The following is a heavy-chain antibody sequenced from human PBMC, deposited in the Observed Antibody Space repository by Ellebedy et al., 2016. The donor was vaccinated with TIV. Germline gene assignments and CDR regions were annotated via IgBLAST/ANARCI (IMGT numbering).Heavy chain of an antibody. J-gene: IGHJ4*02. CDR2: INSGESAT. V-gene: IGHV3-23*03. CDR3: AKDLVAGRGWTFDY. Sequence: GESLKISXAVSGITFSNTWMSWVRQAPGKGLEWVSGINSGESATFYADSVKGRFTISRDNSKNTVYLQMNSLRAEDTAVYFCAKDLVAGRGWTFDYWGQGTRVTVSS. D-gene: IGHD3/OR15-3a*01. CDR1: GITFSNTW.